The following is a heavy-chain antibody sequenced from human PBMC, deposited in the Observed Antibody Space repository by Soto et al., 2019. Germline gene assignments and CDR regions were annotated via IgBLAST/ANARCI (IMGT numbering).Heavy chain of an antibody. CDR2: IHSSGSA. Sequence: QLQLQESGPGLVKPSETLSLTCSVSGGSISSTSFFWGWVRQPPGGGLDWIASIHSSGSAYYSPPLKSRVTISIDKSRNQFSLKLSSVTAADTAIYYCARRLKEPAAKEDFDLWGQGTMVSVSS. D-gene: IGHD2-2*01. CDR1: GGSISSTSFF. V-gene: IGHV4-39*01. J-gene: IGHJ3*01. CDR3: ARRLKEPAAKEDFDL.